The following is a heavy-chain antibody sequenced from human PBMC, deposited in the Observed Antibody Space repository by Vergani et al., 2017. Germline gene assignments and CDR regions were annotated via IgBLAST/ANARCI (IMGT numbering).Heavy chain of an antibody. J-gene: IGHJ6*02. V-gene: IGHV3-9*01. Sequence: EVQLVESGGGLVQPGRSLRLSCAASGFTFDDYAMHWVRQAPGKGLEWVSGISWNSGSTGYADSVKGRFTISRDNAKNSLYLQMNSRRAEDTTFYYCAKDMGCSGGSGYPWVAGYYYYGMDGWGHGTTVTVSS. CDR2: ISWNSGST. D-gene: IGHD2-15*01. CDR1: GFTFDDYA. CDR3: AKDMGCSGGSGYPWVAGYYYYGMDG.